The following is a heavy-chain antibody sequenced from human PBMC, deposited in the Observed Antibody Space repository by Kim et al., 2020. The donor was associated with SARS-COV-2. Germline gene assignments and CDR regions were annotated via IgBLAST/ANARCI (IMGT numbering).Heavy chain of an antibody. CDR1: GFTFSSYW. CDR3: AREPPIAVAGTTFFDY. D-gene: IGHD6-19*01. V-gene: IGHV3-7*01. J-gene: IGHJ4*02. Sequence: GGSLRLSCAASGFTFSSYWMSWVRQAPGKGLEWVANIKQDGSEKYYVDSVKGRFTISRDNAKNSLYLQMNSLRAEDTAVYYCAREPPIAVAGTTFFDYWGQGTLVTVSS. CDR2: IKQDGSEK.